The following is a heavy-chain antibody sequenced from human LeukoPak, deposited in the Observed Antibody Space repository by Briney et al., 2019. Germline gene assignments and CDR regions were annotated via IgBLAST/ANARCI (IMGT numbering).Heavy chain of an antibody. V-gene: IGHV3-30*02. CDR2: IRYDGSNK. CDR1: GFTFSSYG. J-gene: IGHJ4*02. D-gene: IGHD6-19*01. Sequence: GGSLRLSCAASGFTFSSYGMHWVRQAPGKGLEWVAFIRYDGSNKYYADSVKGRFTISRDNSKNTLYLQMNSLRAEDTAVYYCAKDGKRLAGRGYFDYWGQGTLVTVSS. CDR3: AKDGKRLAGRGYFDY.